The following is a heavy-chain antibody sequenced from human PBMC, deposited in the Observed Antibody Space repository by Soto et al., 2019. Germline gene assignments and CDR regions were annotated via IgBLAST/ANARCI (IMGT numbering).Heavy chain of an antibody. Sequence: SQTLSLTCAISGDSVFSNTAAWNWIRQSPSRGLEWLGRTYYRSKWYNDYGVTVKTRIAINPDTSKNQFSLHLISVTPDDTALYDCVRDVRFDFDHCGQGTQVTVSS. V-gene: IGHV6-1*01. CDR2: TYYRSKWYN. CDR1: GDSVFSNTAA. CDR3: VRDVRFDFDH. J-gene: IGHJ4*02.